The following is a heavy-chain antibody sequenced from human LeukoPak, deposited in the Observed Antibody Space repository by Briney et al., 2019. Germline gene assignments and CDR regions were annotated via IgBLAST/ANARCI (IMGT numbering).Heavy chain of an antibody. Sequence: PGGSLILSCAASGFTLNGYWMSWVRQAPGKGLEWVANINQGGSDTYYVDSVKGPFTISTDNAKNSLYLQMNSLRVEDTAIYYCARDLFSGSYNGEDYWGQGTLVTVSS. CDR2: INQGGSDT. CDR3: ARDLFSGSYNGEDY. D-gene: IGHD3-10*01. CDR1: GFTLNGYW. V-gene: IGHV3-7*01. J-gene: IGHJ4*02.